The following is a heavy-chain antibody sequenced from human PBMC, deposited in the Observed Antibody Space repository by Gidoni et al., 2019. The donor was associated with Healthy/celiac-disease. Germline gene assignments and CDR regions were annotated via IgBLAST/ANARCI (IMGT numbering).Heavy chain of an antibody. D-gene: IGHD6-13*01. Sequence: EVQLVESGGGLVKPGGSLRLSCAASGFTFSNAWMSWVRQAPGKGLEWVGRIKSKTDGGTTDYDAPGKGRFTISRDDSKNTLYLQMNSLKTEDTAVYYCTTGGSSLNYYYYGMDVWGQGTTVTVSS. CDR1: GFTFSNAW. CDR2: IKSKTDGGTT. V-gene: IGHV3-15*01. J-gene: IGHJ6*02. CDR3: TTGGSSLNYYYYGMDV.